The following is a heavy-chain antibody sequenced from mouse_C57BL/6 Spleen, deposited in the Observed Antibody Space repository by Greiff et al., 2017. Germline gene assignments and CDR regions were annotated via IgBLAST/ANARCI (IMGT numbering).Heavy chain of an antibody. D-gene: IGHD1-1*01. CDR3: ARTGYGSSYWYFDV. CDR2: ILPGSGST. CDR1: GYTFTGYW. V-gene: IGHV1-9*01. Sequence: QVQLKESGAELMKPGASVKLSCKATGYTFTGYWIEWVKQRPGHGLEWIGEILPGSGSTNYNEKFKGNATFTADTSSNTAYMQLSSLTTEDSAIYYCARTGYGSSYWYFDVWGTGTTVTVSS. J-gene: IGHJ1*03.